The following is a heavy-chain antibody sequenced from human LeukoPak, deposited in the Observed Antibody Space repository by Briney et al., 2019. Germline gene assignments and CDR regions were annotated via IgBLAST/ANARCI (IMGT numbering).Heavy chain of an antibody. V-gene: IGHV3-30*04. J-gene: IGHJ4*02. Sequence: GGSLRLSCAASGFTFSRYAMHWVRQAPGKGLEWVAVISYDGSNKYYADSVKGRFTISRDNSKNTLYPQMNSLRAEDTAVYYCARWGYSSSASNAGLYYFDYWGQGTLVTVSS. CDR2: ISYDGSNK. D-gene: IGHD6-6*01. CDR1: GFTFSRYA. CDR3: ARWGYSSSASNAGLYYFDY.